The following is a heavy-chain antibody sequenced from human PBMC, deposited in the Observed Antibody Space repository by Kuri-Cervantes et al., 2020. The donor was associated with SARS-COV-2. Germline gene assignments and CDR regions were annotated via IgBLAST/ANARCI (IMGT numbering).Heavy chain of an antibody. D-gene: IGHD3-22*01. Sequence: GGSLRLSCKGSGYSFTSYCISWVRQMPGKGLEWMGRIDPSDSYTNYSPSFQGHVTISADKSISTAYLQWSSLKASDTAMYYCARHDYDSSGYYYVYYGMDVWGQGTTVTVSS. V-gene: IGHV5-10-1*01. CDR1: GYSFTSYC. CDR2: IDPSDSYT. J-gene: IGHJ6*02. CDR3: ARHDYDSSGYYYVYYGMDV.